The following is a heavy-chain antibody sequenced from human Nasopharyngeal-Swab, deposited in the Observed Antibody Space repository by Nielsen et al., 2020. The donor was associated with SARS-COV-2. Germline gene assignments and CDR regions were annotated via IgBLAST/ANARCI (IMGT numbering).Heavy chain of an antibody. CDR2: ISAYNGNT. D-gene: IGHD3-22*01. J-gene: IGHJ6*02. CDR3: ARDLRRGYYDKEYGMDV. Sequence: ASVKVSCKASGYTFTSYGISWVRQAPGQGLEWMGWISAYNGNTNHAQKLQGRVTMTTDTSTSTAYMELRSLRSDDTAVYYCARDLRRGYYDKEYGMDVWGQGTTVTVSS. V-gene: IGHV1-18*01. CDR1: GYTFTSYG.